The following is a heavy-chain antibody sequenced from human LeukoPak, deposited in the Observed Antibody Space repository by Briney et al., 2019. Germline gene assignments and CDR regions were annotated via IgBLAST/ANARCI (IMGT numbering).Heavy chain of an antibody. J-gene: IGHJ4*02. CDR1: GGSISSYY. D-gene: IGHD2-15*01. Sequence: SETLSLTCTVSGGSISSYYWSWIRQPPGKGLEWIGYIYYSGSTNYNPSLQSRVTISADTSKNQFSLKLSSLTAADTAVYYCARVNVRTLDYWGQGTLVTVSS. CDR3: ARVNVRTLDY. CDR2: IYYSGST. V-gene: IGHV4-59*01.